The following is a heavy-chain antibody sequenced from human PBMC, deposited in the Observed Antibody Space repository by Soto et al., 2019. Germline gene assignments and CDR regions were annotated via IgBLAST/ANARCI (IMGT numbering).Heavy chain of an antibody. CDR2: INAGNGNT. Sequence: QVQLVQSGAEVKKPGASVKVSCKASGYTFTSYAMHWVRQAPGQRLEWMGWINAGNGNTKYSQKFQGRVSITRDTSASTAYMELSSLRSEDTAVYYCARDFGVLRFLEWRRENYYGMDVWGQGTTVTVSS. V-gene: IGHV1-3*01. CDR1: GYTFTSYA. D-gene: IGHD3-3*01. J-gene: IGHJ6*02. CDR3: ARDFGVLRFLEWRRENYYGMDV.